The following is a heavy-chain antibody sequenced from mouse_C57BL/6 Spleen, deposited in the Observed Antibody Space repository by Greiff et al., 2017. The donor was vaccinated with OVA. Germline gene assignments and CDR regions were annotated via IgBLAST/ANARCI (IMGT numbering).Heavy chain of an antibody. J-gene: IGHJ3*01. D-gene: IGHD2-4*01. Sequence: EVQVVESGGGLVKPGGSLKLSCAASGFTFSDYGMHWVRQAPEKGLEWVAYISSGSSTIYYADTVKGRFTISRDNAKNTLFLQMTSLRSEDTAMYYCAGNLYYDYDGAFAYWGQGTLVTVSA. CDR1: GFTFSDYG. V-gene: IGHV5-17*01. CDR2: ISSGSSTI. CDR3: AGNLYYDYDGAFAY.